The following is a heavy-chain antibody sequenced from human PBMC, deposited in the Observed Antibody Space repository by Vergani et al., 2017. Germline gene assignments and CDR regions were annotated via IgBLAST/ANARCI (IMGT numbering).Heavy chain of an antibody. V-gene: IGHV3-23*01. D-gene: IGHD4-17*01. CDR1: GFTFSSSA. J-gene: IGHJ4*02. CDR2: ISGSGGST. Sequence: EVQLLESGGGLVQPGGSLRLSCAASGFTFSSSAMSWVRQTPGKGLEWVSAISGSGGSTYYADSVKGRFTISRDNSKNTLYLQMNSLRAEDTAVYYCAKDRATVTSLFDYWGQGTLVTVSS. CDR3: AKDRATVTSLFDY.